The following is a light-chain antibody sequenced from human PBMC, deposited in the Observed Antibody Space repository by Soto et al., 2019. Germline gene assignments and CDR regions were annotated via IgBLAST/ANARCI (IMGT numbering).Light chain of an antibody. Sequence: DIVLTQSPATLSLSPGERATLSCRASQSVRGYLAWYQHKPGQAPRLLIYDASNRATGISARFSGSGSGTDFILTIRSLEPEDFAVYYCQQRSNWPGTFGQGTKLEIK. V-gene: IGKV3-11*01. CDR3: QQRSNWPGT. CDR1: QSVRGY. J-gene: IGKJ2*01. CDR2: DAS.